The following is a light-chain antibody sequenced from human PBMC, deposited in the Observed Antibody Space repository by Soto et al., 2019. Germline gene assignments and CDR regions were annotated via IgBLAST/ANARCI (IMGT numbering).Light chain of an antibody. Sequence: DIQMTQSPSTLSASVGDRVTITCRASQSISIWLAWYQQMPGKAPKLLIYKASTLESGVPSRFSGSGSGTEFTLTISSLQPDDFATYYCQQYNSYSPAFGQGTKVEIK. CDR2: KAS. V-gene: IGKV1-5*03. CDR3: QQYNSYSPA. J-gene: IGKJ1*01. CDR1: QSISIW.